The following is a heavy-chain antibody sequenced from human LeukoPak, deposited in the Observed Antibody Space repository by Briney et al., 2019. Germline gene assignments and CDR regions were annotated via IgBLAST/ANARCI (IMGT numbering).Heavy chain of an antibody. CDR2: ISSSSSYI. Sequence: GGSLRLSCAASGFTFSSYSMNWVRQAPGQGLEWVSSISSSSSYIYYADSVKGRFTISRDNAKNSLYLQMNSLRAEDTAVYYCARVELEYYYDSSGHFDYWGQGTLVTASS. CDR1: GFTFSSYS. J-gene: IGHJ4*02. D-gene: IGHD3-22*01. CDR3: ARVELEYYYDSSGHFDY. V-gene: IGHV3-21*01.